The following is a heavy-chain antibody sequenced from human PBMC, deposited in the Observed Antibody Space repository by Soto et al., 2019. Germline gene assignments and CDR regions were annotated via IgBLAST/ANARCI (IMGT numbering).Heavy chain of an antibody. CDR1: GGSISSGGYY. J-gene: IGHJ4*02. CDR2: IYYSGST. D-gene: IGHD1-7*01. Sequence: SETLSLTCTVSGGSISSGGYYWSWIRQHPGKGLEWIGYIYYSGSTYYNPSLKSRVTISVDTSKNQFSLKLSSVTAADTAVYYCARDQGGTTFFDYWGQGTLVTAPQ. V-gene: IGHV4-31*03. CDR3: ARDQGGTTFFDY.